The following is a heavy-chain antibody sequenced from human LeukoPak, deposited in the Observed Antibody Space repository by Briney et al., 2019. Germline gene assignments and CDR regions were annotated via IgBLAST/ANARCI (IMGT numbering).Heavy chain of an antibody. CDR3: AQQKAGYSGSPSWFDP. V-gene: IGHV1-24*01. D-gene: IGHD5-12*01. CDR2: FNPEHTET. Sequence: ASVKVSCKVSGYSLSDLSLQWVRQAPGQGLEWMGGFNPEHTETIYSQKFQGRVTLTEDTSTDTAYMELGSLRSEDTAMYFCAQQKAGYSGSPSWFDPWGQGTLVTVSS. CDR1: GYSLSDLS. J-gene: IGHJ5*02.